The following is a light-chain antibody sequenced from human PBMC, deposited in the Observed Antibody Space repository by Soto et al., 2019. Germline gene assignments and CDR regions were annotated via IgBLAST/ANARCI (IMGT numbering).Light chain of an antibody. J-gene: IGKJ1*01. CDR1: QSVLYSSNNKNY. V-gene: IGKV4-1*01. CDR3: QQYDSTPWT. Sequence: DIVMTQSPDSLAVSLGERATINCKSSQSVLYSSNNKNYLTWYQQKPGQPPMLLIYWASTRESGVPDRFSGSGSGTDFTLTISSLQAEDVAVYYCQQYDSTPWTFGQGTKVEIK. CDR2: WAS.